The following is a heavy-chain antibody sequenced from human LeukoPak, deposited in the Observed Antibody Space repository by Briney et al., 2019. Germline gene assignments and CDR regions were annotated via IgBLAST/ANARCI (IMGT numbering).Heavy chain of an antibody. D-gene: IGHD3-10*01. J-gene: IGHJ4*02. V-gene: IGHV4-34*01. Sequence: SETLSLTCAVYGGSFSGYYWSWIRQPPGKGLEWIGEINHSGSTNYNPSLKSRVTISVDTSKNQFSLKLSSVTAADTAVYYCARLVRGVIIRVFYFDYWGQGTLVTVSS. CDR1: GGSFSGYY. CDR3: ARLVRGVIIRVFYFDY. CDR2: INHSGST.